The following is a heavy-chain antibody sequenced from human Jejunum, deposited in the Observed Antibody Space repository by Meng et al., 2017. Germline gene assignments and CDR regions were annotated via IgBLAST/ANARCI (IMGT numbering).Heavy chain of an antibody. CDR1: GFTFSNYA. CDR2: ISGSGSRI. V-gene: IGHV3-23*01. Sequence: GGSLRLSCAASGFTFSNYAMSWVRPAPGKGLEWVSSISGSGSRISYADSVRGRFTISRDNSKNTVYRQMHSLRSEDTTVYYCAKDRESYDFWSGSPLGYFDLWGRGTLVTVSS. CDR3: AKDRESYDFWSGSPLGYFDL. J-gene: IGHJ2*01. D-gene: IGHD3-3*01.